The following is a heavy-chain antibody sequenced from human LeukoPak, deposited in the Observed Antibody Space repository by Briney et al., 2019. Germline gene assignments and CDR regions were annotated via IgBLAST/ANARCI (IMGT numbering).Heavy chain of an antibody. V-gene: IGHV4-59*01. J-gene: IGHJ4*02. CDR1: GGSISYYY. D-gene: IGHD3-22*01. CDR2: IYYSGST. CDR3: ARDSGRINYHDSSGYFYI. Sequence: SETLSLTCSVSGGSISYYYWSWIRQPPGKGLEWIGYIYYSGSTNYNPSPKSRVTMSVDTSKNQFSLRLSSVTAADTAVYYCARDSGRINYHDSSGYFYIWGQGTLVTVSS.